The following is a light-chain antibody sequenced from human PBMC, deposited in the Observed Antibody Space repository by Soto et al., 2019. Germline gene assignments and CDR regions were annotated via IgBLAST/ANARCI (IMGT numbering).Light chain of an antibody. V-gene: IGKV3-20*01. J-gene: IGKJ1*01. CDR2: GAS. CDR1: QSLSNNVY. Sequence: ESVLTQSPGTLSLSPGERAALSCGGSQSLSNNVYLALYQQKPGQAPRLLIYGASSRATGIPDRISGGGSGTDFTLTISRLEPEDFAVYYCHQYGSAPRTFGQGTKVDI. CDR3: HQYGSAPRT.